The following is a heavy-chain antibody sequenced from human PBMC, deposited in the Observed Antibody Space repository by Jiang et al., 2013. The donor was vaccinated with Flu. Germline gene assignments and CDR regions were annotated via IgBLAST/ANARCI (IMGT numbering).Heavy chain of an antibody. D-gene: IGHD7-27*01. CDR3: ARRRNGEYDY. Sequence: GIIPIFGTANYAQKFQGRVTITADESTSTAYMELSSLRSEDTAVYYCARRRNGEYDYWGQGTLVTVSS. V-gene: IGHV1-69*01. J-gene: IGHJ4*02. CDR2: IIPIFGTA.